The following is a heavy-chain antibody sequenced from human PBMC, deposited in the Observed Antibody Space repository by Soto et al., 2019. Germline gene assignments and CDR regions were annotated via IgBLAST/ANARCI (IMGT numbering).Heavy chain of an antibody. CDR2: INPNSGGT. D-gene: IGHD1-26*01. V-gene: IGHV1-2*02. CDR3: ARDRYSGSYYFFY. Sequence: EASVKVSCKASGYTFTGYYMHWVRQAPGQGLEWMGWINPNSGGTNYAQKFQGRVTMTRDTSISTAYMELSRLRSDDTAVYYCARDRYSGSYYFFYWGQGTLVTVSS. CDR1: GYTFTGYY. J-gene: IGHJ4*02.